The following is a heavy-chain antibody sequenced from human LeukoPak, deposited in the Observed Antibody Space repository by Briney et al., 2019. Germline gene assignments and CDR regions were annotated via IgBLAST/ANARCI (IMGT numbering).Heavy chain of an antibody. Sequence: PGGSLRLSCAASGFTFSSYGMSWVRQAPGKGLEWVSAISGSGGSTYYADSVKGRFTISRDNSKNTLYQQMNSLRAEDTAVYYCAKEWGNYDILTGYYTNYYYYMDVWGKGTTVTISS. CDR1: GFTFSSYG. V-gene: IGHV3-23*01. CDR2: ISGSGGST. J-gene: IGHJ6*03. D-gene: IGHD3-9*01. CDR3: AKEWGNYDILTGYYTNYYYYMDV.